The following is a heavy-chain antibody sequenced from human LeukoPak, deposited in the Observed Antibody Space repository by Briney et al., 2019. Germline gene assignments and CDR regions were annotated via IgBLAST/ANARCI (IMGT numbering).Heavy chain of an antibody. D-gene: IGHD2-8*01. CDR2: INPNSGGT. CDR3: ARDLGGYCTNGVCDRVGYFDY. V-gene: IGHV1-2*02. Sequence: ASVKVSCKASGYTFTAYYMHWVRQAPGQGLEWMGWINPNSGGTNYTQKFQGRVTMTRDTSISTAYMELSRLRSDDTAVYYCARDLGGYCTNGVCDRVGYFDYWGQGTLVTVSS. CDR1: GYTFTAYY. J-gene: IGHJ4*02.